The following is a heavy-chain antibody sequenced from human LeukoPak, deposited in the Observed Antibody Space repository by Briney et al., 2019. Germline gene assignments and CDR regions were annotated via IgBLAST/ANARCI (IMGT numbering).Heavy chain of an antibody. CDR3: AKGLSSSWYWFDP. CDR2: ISGSGGST. CDR1: GFTFSSYA. Sequence: PGGSLRLSCAASGFTFSSYAMSWVREAPGKGLEWVSAISGSGGSTYYADSVRGRFTISRDNSKNTLYLQMNSLRAEDTAVYYCAKGLSSSWYWFDPWGQGTLVTVSS. V-gene: IGHV3-23*01. J-gene: IGHJ5*02. D-gene: IGHD6-13*01.